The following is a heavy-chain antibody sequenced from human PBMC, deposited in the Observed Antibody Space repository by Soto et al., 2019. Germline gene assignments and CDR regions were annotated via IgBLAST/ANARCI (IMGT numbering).Heavy chain of an antibody. D-gene: IGHD3-3*01. V-gene: IGHV1-18*04. CDR3: ARGQSYDFWRGYFQPSAFDY. CDR1: GYTFTSYG. J-gene: IGHJ4*02. CDR2: ISAYNGNT. Sequence: QVQLVQSGAEVKKPGASVKVSCKASGYTFTSYGISWVRQAPGQGLEWMGWISAYNGNTNYAQKLQGRVTMTTDTSTSTAYMELRSLRSDDTAVYYCARGQSYDFWRGYFQPSAFDYWGQGTLVTVSS.